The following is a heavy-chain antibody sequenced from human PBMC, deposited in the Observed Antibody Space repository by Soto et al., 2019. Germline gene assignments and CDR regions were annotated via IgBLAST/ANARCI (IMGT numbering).Heavy chain of an antibody. Sequence: SETLSLTCAVSGGSISSGGYSWSWIRQPPGKGLEWIGYIYHSGSTYYNPSLKSRVTISVDKSKNQFSLKLSSVTAADTAVYYCARGPPFHWGQGTLVPSPQ. CDR1: GGSISSGGYS. V-gene: IGHV4-30-2*01. CDR3: ARGPPFH. CDR2: IYHSGST. J-gene: IGHJ4*02. D-gene: IGHD3-16*01.